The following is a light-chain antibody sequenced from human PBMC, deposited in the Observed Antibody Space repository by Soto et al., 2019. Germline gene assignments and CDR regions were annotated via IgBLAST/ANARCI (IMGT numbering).Light chain of an antibody. V-gene: IGLV2-8*01. CDR3: SSYAASNNLGV. Sequence: QSALTQPPSASGSPGQSVTISCIGTSSDVGGYNYVSWYQQHPGKAHKLMIYEVSKRPSGVPDRFSGSKSGNTASLTVSGLQAEDEADYYCSSYAASNNLGVFGGGTKLTVL. J-gene: IGLJ2*01. CDR1: SSDVGGYNY. CDR2: EVS.